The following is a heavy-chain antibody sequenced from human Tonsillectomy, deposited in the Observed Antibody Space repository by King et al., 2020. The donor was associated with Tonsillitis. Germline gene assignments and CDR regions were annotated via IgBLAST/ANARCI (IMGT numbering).Heavy chain of an antibody. V-gene: IGHV1-69*06. CDR2: MIPIFGTA. J-gene: IGHJ4*02. D-gene: IGHD5-12*01. Sequence: QLVQSGAEVKKPGSSVKVSCKASGGTFSSYPISWVRQAPGQGLEWMGGMIPIFGTANHAQKFQGRVTITADISTSTAYMELSSLRFEDTAVHYCAYLSTSYSGHDYSFDYWGQGTLVTVSS. CDR3: AYLSTSYSGHDYSFDY. CDR1: GGTFSSYP.